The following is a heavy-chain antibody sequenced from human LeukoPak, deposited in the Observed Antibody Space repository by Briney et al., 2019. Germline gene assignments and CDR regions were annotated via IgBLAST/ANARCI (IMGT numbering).Heavy chain of an antibody. V-gene: IGHV3-53*01. J-gene: IGHJ2*01. Sequence: GGSLRLSCAASGFTVSSKYMNWVRQAPGKGLEWVSVIYTGGSTFYADSVKGRFTISRDNSRNTLYLQMGSLRAEDTAVYYCARDMLGFAYFDLWGRGTLVTVSS. CDR3: ARDMLGFAYFDL. D-gene: IGHD3-10*02. CDR2: IYTGGST. CDR1: GFTVSSKY.